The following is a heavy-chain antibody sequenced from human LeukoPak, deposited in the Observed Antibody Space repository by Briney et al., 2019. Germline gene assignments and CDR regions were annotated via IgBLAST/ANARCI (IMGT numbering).Heavy chain of an antibody. J-gene: IGHJ5*02. CDR2: MYTSGST. V-gene: IGHV4-4*07. CDR3: ARQKTPVTSFDP. CDR1: GASISSYC. Sequence: SETLSLACTVSGASISSYCWGCIRQPAGKGLEWIGHMYTSGSTSYNPSLKSRVTMSIDTSKNEFSLKMTSVTAADTAVYYCARQKTPVTSFDPWGQGTLVTVSS.